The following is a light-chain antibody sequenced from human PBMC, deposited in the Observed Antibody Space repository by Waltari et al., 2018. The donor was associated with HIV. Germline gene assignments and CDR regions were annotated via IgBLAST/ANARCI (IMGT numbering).Light chain of an antibody. CDR1: SSNIGSYT. V-gene: IGLV1-44*01. CDR2: ANN. CDR3: AAWDASLSGPV. J-gene: IGLJ2*01. Sequence: QSELTQPPSASGTPGQRVTSSCSGSSSNIGSYTVNWYQQLPGTAPKLLIYANNQRSSGFPYRFSGSQSDTPASLAIGGLQSEDEADYYCAAWDASLSGPVFGGGTKLTVL.